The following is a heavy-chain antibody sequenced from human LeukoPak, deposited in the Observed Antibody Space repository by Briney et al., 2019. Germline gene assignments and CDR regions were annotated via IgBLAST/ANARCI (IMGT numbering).Heavy chain of an antibody. Sequence: GASVKVSCKASGYSFTNYYIHWVRQAPGQGLEWMGIVNPSGGSTTYAQEFQGRVTMTRDTSTSTVYMDLSSLRSDDTAVYYCARFPYYYDSSGYYSAFDIWGQGTMVTVSS. J-gene: IGHJ3*02. D-gene: IGHD3-22*01. CDR1: GYSFTNYY. V-gene: IGHV1-46*01. CDR3: ARFPYYYDSSGYYSAFDI. CDR2: VNPSGGST.